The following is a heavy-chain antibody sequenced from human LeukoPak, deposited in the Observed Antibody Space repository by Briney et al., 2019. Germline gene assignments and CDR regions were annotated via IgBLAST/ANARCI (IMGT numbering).Heavy chain of an antibody. CDR3: AREQLVPGQYYFDY. Sequence: GASVKVSCKASGYSFSSYYMIWVRQAPGQGLEWMGIINPSGGSTYYAQKFQGRVTMTRDTSISTAYMELSRLRSDDTAVYYCAREQLVPGQYYFDYWGQGTLVTVSS. CDR1: GYSFSSYY. D-gene: IGHD6-6*01. J-gene: IGHJ4*02. V-gene: IGHV1-46*01. CDR2: INPSGGST.